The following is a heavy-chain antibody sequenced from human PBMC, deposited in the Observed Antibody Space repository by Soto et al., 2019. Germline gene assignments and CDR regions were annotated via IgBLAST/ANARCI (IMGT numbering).Heavy chain of an antibody. CDR1: GVPFSSYG. CDR2: IWYDGSNK. V-gene: IGHV3-33*01. J-gene: IGHJ6*02. CDR3: ARVYYMRRLGELSYRNYYYYYGMDV. D-gene: IGHD3-16*02. Sequence: PGGSLRLSCAASGVPFSSYGMHWVRQAPGKGLEWVAVIWYDGSNKYYADSVKGRFTISRDNSKNTLYLQMNSLRAEDTAVYYCARVYYMRRLGELSYRNYYYYYGMDVWGQGTTVTVSS.